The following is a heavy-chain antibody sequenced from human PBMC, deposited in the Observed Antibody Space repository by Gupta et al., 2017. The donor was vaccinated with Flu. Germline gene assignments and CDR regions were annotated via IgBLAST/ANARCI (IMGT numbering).Heavy chain of an antibody. CDR3: ARDSQRAYYDSSGYFSPAFDI. V-gene: IGHV4-31*02. J-gene: IGHJ3*02. D-gene: IGHD3-22*01. CDR2: IYYSGST. Sequence: RQHPGKGLEWIGYIYYSGSTYYNPSLKSRVTISVDTSKNQFSLKLSSVTAADTAVYYCARDSQRAYYDSSGYFSPAFDIWGQGTMVTVSS.